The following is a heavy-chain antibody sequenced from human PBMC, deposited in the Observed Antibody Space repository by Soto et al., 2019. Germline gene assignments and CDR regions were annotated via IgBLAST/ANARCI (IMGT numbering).Heavy chain of an antibody. Sequence: TSGPPSLTCSVSGYSIIIGYYWRLLRQGPGKGLEWIGSIYHGGSTYYNPSLNSGVNLTMDMTNNLVSLIMNSVTAADTAVYYCARSDDSTSYPLDLWGPGTLVTVSS. D-gene: IGHD4-4*01. J-gene: IGHJ5*02. CDR3: ARSDDSTSYPLDL. CDR1: GYSIIIGYY. CDR2: IYHGGST. V-gene: IGHV4-38-2*01.